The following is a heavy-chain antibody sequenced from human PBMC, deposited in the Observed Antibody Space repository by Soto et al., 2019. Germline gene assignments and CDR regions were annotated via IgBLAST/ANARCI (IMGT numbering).Heavy chain of an antibody. V-gene: IGHV1-69*06. CDR1: GGTFSSYA. J-gene: IGHJ3*02. CDR2: IIPIFGTA. CDR3: ARGRYRSGWPAGNAFDI. Sequence: QVQLVQSGAEVKKPGSSVKVSCKASGGTFSSYAISWVRQAPGQGLEWMGGIIPIFGTAHYAQKFQGRVTITADKSTSTADMELSSLRSEDTAVYYLARGRYRSGWPAGNAFDIWGQGTMFTVSS. D-gene: IGHD6-19*01.